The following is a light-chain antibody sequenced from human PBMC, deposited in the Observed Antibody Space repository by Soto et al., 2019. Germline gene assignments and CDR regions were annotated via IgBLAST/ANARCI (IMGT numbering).Light chain of an antibody. CDR2: EVT. CDR1: SSDVGGYNY. CDR3: SSYTGSSTQV. Sequence: QSALTQPASVSGSPGQSITISCTGTSSDVGGYNYVSWYQQHPGKAPKLMIYEVTNRPSGVSNRFSASKSGNTASLTISGLRAEDGADYYCSSYTGSSTQVFGTGTKLTVL. J-gene: IGLJ1*01. V-gene: IGLV2-14*01.